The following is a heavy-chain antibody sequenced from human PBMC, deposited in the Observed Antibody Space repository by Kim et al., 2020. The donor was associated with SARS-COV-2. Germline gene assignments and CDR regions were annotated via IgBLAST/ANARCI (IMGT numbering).Heavy chain of an antibody. CDR1: GGSISSYY. J-gene: IGHJ2*01. Sequence: SETLSLTCTVSGGSISSYYWSWIRQPAGKGLEWIGRIYTSGSTNYNPSLKSRVTMSVDTSKNQFSLKLSSVTAADTAVYYCARDRASGSFGDYWYFDLWGRGTLVTVSS. D-gene: IGHD1-26*01. V-gene: IGHV4-4*07. CDR2: IYTSGST. CDR3: ARDRASGSFGDYWYFDL.